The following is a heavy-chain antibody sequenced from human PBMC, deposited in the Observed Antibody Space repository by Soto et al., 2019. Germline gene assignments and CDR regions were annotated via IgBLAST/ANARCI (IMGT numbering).Heavy chain of an antibody. CDR3: ARAHREWDYKDYGMDV. Sequence: QVQLVQSGAEVKKPGASVKVSCKASGYTFTSYGISWVRQAPGQGLEWMGWISAYNGNTNYAQKLQGRVTMTTDTATSTAYMELRSLRSDDTAVYYCARAHREWDYKDYGMDVWGQGTTVTVSS. CDR1: GYTFTSYG. V-gene: IGHV1-18*01. D-gene: IGHD1-26*01. CDR2: ISAYNGNT. J-gene: IGHJ6*02.